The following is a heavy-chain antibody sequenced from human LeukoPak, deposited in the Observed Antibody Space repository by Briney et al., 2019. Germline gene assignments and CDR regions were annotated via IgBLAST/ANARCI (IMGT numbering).Heavy chain of an antibody. J-gene: IGHJ4*02. D-gene: IGHD2-2*01. CDR3: ARLLVPAAMREGYSSS. V-gene: IGHV4-59*01. CDR1: GGSISSYY. CDR2: IYYSGST. Sequence: SETLSLTCTVSGGSISSYYWSWIRQPPGKGLEWIGYIYYSGSTNYNPSLKSRVTISVDTSKNQFSLKLSSVTAADTAVYYCARLLVPAAMREGYSSSWGQGTLVTVSS.